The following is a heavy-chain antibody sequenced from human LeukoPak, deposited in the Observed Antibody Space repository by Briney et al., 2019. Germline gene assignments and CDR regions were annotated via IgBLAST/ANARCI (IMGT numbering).Heavy chain of an antibody. D-gene: IGHD3-10*01. CDR3: ARVVSELLPYYYYGMDV. V-gene: IGHV5-51*01. CDR2: IYPGDSDT. CDR1: GYSFTSYW. Sequence: GESLKIPCKGSGYSFTSYWIGWVRQMPGKGLEWMGIIYPGDSDTRYSPSFQGQVTISADKSISTAYLQWSSLKASGTAMYYCARVVSELLPYYYYGMDVWGQGTTVTVSS. J-gene: IGHJ6*02.